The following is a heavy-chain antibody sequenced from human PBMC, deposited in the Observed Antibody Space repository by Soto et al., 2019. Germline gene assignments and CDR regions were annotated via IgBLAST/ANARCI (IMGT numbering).Heavy chain of an antibody. V-gene: IGHV1-18*01. Sequence: QIQLVQSGAEVKKPGASVNVSCKASGFTLSDYGSSWVRQAPGRGLEWMGWISAFNGETNHTQKSEGRVALTTDAATTPAHMELRSLTVEDTAVYYCVRDQQWLLPVPLNFDYWGQGTVVSVSS. D-gene: IGHD6-19*01. CDR2: ISAFNGET. J-gene: IGHJ4*02. CDR1: GFTLSDYG. CDR3: VRDQQWLLPVPLNFDY.